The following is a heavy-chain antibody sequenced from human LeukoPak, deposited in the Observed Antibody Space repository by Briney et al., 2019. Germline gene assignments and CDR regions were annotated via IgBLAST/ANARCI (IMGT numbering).Heavy chain of an antibody. CDR3: AISQGSYYDTSGYLGGDY. D-gene: IGHD3-22*01. Sequence: VASVKVSCKASGYTFTNYGIFWVRQAPGQGLEWMGWISAYSGNTNYAQKLQSRVTMTTETSTSTAYMELESLRSDDTAVYYCAISQGSYYDTSGYLGGDYWGQGTLVTVSS. J-gene: IGHJ4*02. V-gene: IGHV1-18*01. CDR2: ISAYSGNT. CDR1: GYTFTNYG.